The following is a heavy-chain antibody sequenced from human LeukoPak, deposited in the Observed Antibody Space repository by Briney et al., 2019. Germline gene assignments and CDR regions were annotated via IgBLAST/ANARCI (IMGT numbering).Heavy chain of an antibody. CDR2: IYYSGGT. V-gene: IGHV4-59*05. CDR1: GGSISSYY. Sequence: PSETLSLTCTVSGGSISSYYWSWIRQPPGKGLEWIGSIYYSGGTYYNPSLKSRVTISVDTFKNQFSLNLSSVTATDTAIYYCAKHSIWLLIDFWGQGTLVTVSS. D-gene: IGHD3-22*01. J-gene: IGHJ4*02. CDR3: AKHSIWLLIDF.